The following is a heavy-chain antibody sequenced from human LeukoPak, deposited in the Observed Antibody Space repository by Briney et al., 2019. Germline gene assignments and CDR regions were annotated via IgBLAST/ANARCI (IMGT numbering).Heavy chain of an antibody. CDR1: GFTFSSYS. V-gene: IGHV3-21*01. D-gene: IGHD3-10*01. CDR3: ARDKLLWFGPFYGYMDV. Sequence: GGSLRLSCAASGFTFSSYSMNWVRQAPGKGLEWVSSISSSSYIYYADSVKGRFTISRDNAKNSLYLQMNSLRAEDTAVYYCARDKLLWFGPFYGYMDVWGKGTTVTVSS. CDR2: ISSSSYI. J-gene: IGHJ6*03.